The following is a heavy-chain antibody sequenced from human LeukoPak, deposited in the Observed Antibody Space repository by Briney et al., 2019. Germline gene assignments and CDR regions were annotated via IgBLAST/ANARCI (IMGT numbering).Heavy chain of an antibody. V-gene: IGHV5-10-1*01. J-gene: IGHJ3*02. CDR2: IDPSDSYT. D-gene: IGHD2-2*01. CDR1: GYSLTSYG. Sequence: GESLKISCKGSGYSLTSYGISWVRQMPGKGREWMGRIDPSDSYTNYSPSFQGHVTISADKSISTAYLQWSSLKASDTAMYYCPRSRGGIVVVPAAMKWAFDIWGQGTMVTVSS. CDR3: PRSRGGIVVVPAAMKWAFDI.